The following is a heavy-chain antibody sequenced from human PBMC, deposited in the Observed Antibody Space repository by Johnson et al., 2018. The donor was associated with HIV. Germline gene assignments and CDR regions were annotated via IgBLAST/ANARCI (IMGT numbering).Heavy chain of an antibody. J-gene: IGHJ3*02. CDR1: GFTLDDYD. CDR2: ISGGEDDT. Sequence: VQLVESGGGVVRPGGSLRLSCVAYGFTLDDYDMSWVRQTPGKGLEWVSFISGGEDDTYYADSVKGRFTISRDNSKNTLYLQMNSLRAEDTAVYYCAREEGVGDDYGGKSAFDIWGQGTMVTVSS. CDR3: AREEGVGDDYGGKSAFDI. D-gene: IGHD4-23*01. V-gene: IGHV3-23*04.